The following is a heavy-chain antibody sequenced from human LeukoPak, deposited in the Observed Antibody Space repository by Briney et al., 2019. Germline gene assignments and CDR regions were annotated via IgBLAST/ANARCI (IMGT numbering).Heavy chain of an antibody. CDR2: IRYDGSNK. V-gene: IGHV3-30*02. CDR1: GFTFSSYG. CDR3: ARLQSELRFLEWFPKFDYMDV. D-gene: IGHD3-3*01. Sequence: GGSLRLSCAASGFTFSSYGMHWVRQAPGKGLEWVALIRYDGSNKYYADSVKGRFTISRDNSKNTLYLQMNSLRAEDTAVYYCARLQSELRFLEWFPKFDYMDVWGKGTTVTVSS. J-gene: IGHJ6*03.